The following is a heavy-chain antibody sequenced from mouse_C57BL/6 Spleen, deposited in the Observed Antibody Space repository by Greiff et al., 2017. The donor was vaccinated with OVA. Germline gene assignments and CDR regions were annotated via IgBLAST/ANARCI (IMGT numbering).Heavy chain of an antibody. D-gene: IGHD1-1*01. V-gene: IGHV1-54*01. Sequence: VQLQQSGAELVRPGTSVKVSCKASGYAFTNYLIEWVKQRPGQGLEWIGVINPGSGGTNYNEKFKGKATLTADKSSSNAYMQLSSLTSEDSAVYFCARGDYNYYYGSSSYYFDYWGQGTTLTVSS. CDR3: ARGDYNYYYGSSSYYFDY. CDR1: GYAFTNYL. J-gene: IGHJ2*01. CDR2: INPGSGGT.